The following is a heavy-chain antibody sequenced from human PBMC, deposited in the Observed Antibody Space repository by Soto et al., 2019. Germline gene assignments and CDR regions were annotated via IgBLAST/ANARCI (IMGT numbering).Heavy chain of an antibody. D-gene: IGHD2-15*01. CDR3: AVVVVAATRNNWFDP. CDR1: GGTFSSYA. J-gene: IGHJ5*02. Sequence: QVQLVQSGAEVKKPGSSVKVSCTASGGTFSSYAISWVRQAPGQGLEWMGGIIPIFGTANYAQKFQGRVTITADESTSTAYMELSSLRSEDTAVYYCAVVVVAATRNNWFDPWGQGTLVTVSS. V-gene: IGHV1-69*01. CDR2: IIPIFGTA.